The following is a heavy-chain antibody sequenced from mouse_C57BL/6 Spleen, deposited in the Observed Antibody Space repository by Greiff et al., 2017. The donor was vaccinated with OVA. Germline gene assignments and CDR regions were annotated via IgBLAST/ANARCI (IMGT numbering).Heavy chain of an antibody. V-gene: IGHV1-69*01. Sequence: QVQLKQPGAELVMPGASVKLSCKASGYTFTSYWMHWVKQRPGQGLEWIGEIDPSDSYTNYNQKFKGKSTLTVDKSSSTAYMQLSSLTSEDSAVYYCARASGYYVAWFAYWGQGTLVTVSA. CDR1: GYTFTSYW. J-gene: IGHJ3*01. CDR3: ARASGYYVAWFAY. CDR2: IDPSDSYT. D-gene: IGHD2-3*01.